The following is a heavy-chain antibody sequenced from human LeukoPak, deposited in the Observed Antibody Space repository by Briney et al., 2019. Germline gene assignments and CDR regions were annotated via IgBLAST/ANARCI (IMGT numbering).Heavy chain of an antibody. Sequence: GGSLRLSCAVSGITLSNYGMSWVRQAPGRGLEWVAGISGSGGSTNYADSVKGRFTISRDNPKNTLYLQMNSLRAEDTAVYFCAKRGVVIRVILVGFHKEAYYFDSWGQGTLVTVSS. CDR3: AKRGVVIRVILVGFHKEAYYFDS. CDR1: GITLSNYG. D-gene: IGHD3-22*01. V-gene: IGHV3-23*01. J-gene: IGHJ4*02. CDR2: ISGSGGST.